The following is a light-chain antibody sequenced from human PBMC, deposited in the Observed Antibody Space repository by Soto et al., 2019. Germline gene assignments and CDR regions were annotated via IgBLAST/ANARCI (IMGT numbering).Light chain of an antibody. CDR2: EVS. CDR3: KSRTTRNTLV. Sequence: QSALTQPASVSGSPGQSITISCIGTISDVGGYDYVSWYQQHPGKAPKVIIYEVSHRPSGVSYRFSGSKSGNTASLTISGLQAEDEADYYCKSRTTRNTLVFGGGTKLTVL. CDR1: ISDVGGYDY. J-gene: IGLJ3*02. V-gene: IGLV2-14*01.